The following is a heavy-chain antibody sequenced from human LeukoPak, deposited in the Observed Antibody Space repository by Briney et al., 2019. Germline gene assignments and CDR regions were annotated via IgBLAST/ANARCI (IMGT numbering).Heavy chain of an antibody. CDR2: YFSSGRP. D-gene: IGHD3-10*01. CDR3: ARVGYYCSGSSESLDP. V-gene: IGHV4-59*07. CDR1: GESISSFY. Sequence: SDTLPLTCTASGESISSFYWSWVRQPPGKALEWIGYYFSSGRPNYSPSLKRRITMSIDTSKNQFSLRLNSGTVADSAVYSCARVGYYCSGSSESLDPWGQGILVTVSS. J-gene: IGHJ5*02.